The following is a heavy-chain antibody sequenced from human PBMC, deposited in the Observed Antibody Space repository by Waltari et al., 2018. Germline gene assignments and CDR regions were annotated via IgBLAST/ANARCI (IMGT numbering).Heavy chain of an antibody. CDR1: GFSLTNYT. CDR3: AVARGNYDVLTGFPVDS. Sequence: EEQLVQSGGGLVQPGGSLRLSCEASGFSLTNYTMNLVRQAPGKGLEWVAYISETSRTTFYADSVRGRFIISRNNAKNSLSLQMVSLRGEDTAVYYCAVARGNYDVLTGFPVDSWGQGTLVTVSS. J-gene: IGHJ5*01. CDR2: ISETSRTT. V-gene: IGHV3-48*01. D-gene: IGHD3-9*01.